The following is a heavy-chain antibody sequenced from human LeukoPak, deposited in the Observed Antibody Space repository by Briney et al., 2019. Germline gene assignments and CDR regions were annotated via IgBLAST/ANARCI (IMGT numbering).Heavy chain of an antibody. CDR3: ARDRGITGTTFDSSWTFDY. Sequence: GGSLRLSCAASGFTFSSYSMSWVRQAPGKGLEWVSSISSSSSYIYYADSVKGRFTISRDNAKNSLYLQMNSLRAEDTAVYYCARDRGITGTTFDSSWTFDYWGQGTLVTVSS. D-gene: IGHD1-20*01. J-gene: IGHJ4*02. CDR1: GFTFSSYS. CDR2: ISSSSSYI. V-gene: IGHV3-21*01.